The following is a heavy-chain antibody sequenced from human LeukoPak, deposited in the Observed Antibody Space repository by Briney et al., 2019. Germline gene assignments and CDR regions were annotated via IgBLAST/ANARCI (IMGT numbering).Heavy chain of an antibody. D-gene: IGHD6-19*01. V-gene: IGHV1-69*05. J-gene: IGHJ6*03. CDR1: GGTFSSYA. CDR2: IIPIFGTA. Sequence: ASVKVSCKASGGTFSSYAISWVRQAPGQGLEWMGGIIPIFGTANYAQKFQGRVTITTDESTSTAYMELSSLRSEDTAVYYCARGIAVAGTNYYYMDVWGKGTTVTVSS. CDR3: ARGIAVAGTNYYYMDV.